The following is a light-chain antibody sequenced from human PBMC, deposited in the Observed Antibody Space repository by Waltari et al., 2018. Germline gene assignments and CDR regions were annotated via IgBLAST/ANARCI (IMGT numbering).Light chain of an antibody. CDR2: AAS. CDR1: QSMSSD. CDR3: QQSYSTPF. V-gene: IGKV1-39*01. Sequence: DIQMNQAPYSLSASVGDRVTITCRARQSMSSDLNWYQQKPGKAPKLLIYAASGLQSGVPSSFSGSGSLPAFTLTLSSLQPEVFATSYFQQSYSTPFFGQGTQLEF. J-gene: IGKJ2*01.